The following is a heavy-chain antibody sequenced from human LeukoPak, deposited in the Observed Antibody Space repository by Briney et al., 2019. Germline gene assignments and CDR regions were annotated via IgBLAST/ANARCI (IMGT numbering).Heavy chain of an antibody. CDR3: TSGPNFYYFDY. V-gene: IGHV4-38-2*01. D-gene: IGHD3-3*01. J-gene: IGHJ4*02. CDR2: IYHSGST. CDR1: GYSISSDYY. Sequence: SETLSLTCAVSGYSISSDYYWGWIRRPPGKGLEWIGTIYHSGSTYLNPSLKSRVTISVDTSKNQFSLNLNSVTAADTAVYYCTSGPNFYYFDYWGQGTLVTVSS.